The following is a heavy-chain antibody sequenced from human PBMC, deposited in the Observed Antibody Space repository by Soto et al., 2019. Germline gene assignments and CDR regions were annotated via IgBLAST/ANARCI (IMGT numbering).Heavy chain of an antibody. Sequence: EVQLVESGGGLVQPGGSLRLSCAASGFTFSSYWMHWVRQAPGKGLVWVSRINSDGSSTSYADSVKGRFTISRDNAKNTLYLQMNSLRAEETAVYYCARDEAVAGAERDYYYYYGMDVWGQGTTVTVSS. D-gene: IGHD6-19*01. J-gene: IGHJ6*02. CDR1: GFTFSSYW. V-gene: IGHV3-74*01. CDR3: ARDEAVAGAERDYYYYYGMDV. CDR2: INSDGSST.